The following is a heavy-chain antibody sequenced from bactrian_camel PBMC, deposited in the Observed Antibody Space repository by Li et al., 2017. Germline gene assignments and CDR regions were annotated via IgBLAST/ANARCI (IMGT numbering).Heavy chain of an antibody. J-gene: IGHJ4*01. V-gene: IGHV3S1*01. CDR2: IPTGGGEI. D-gene: IGHD4*01. Sequence: HVQLVESGGGSVQAGGSLRLSCAVSGYAKSSYCIGWFHQPPGKERLGVAAIPTGGGEIYYGDSRRDRFTISLDNANNSVSAHLQMDSLEPDDTAVYYCATHLPGDFSDYARVGGEYAYWGRGTQVTVS. CDR3: ATHLPGDFSDYARVGGEYAY. CDR1: GYAKSSYC.